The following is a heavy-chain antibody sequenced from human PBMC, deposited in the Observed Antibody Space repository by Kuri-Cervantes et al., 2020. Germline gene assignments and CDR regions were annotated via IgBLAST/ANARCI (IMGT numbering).Heavy chain of an antibody. D-gene: IGHD4-17*01. Sequence: ASVKVSCKASGYTFTSYAMHWVRQAPGQRLEWMGWINAGNGNTKYSQKLQGRVTITRDTSASTAYMELSSLRSEDTAVYYCARRVTTGGWYFDLWGRGTLVTVSS. CDR3: ARRVTTGGWYFDL. V-gene: IGHV1-3*01. CDR2: INAGNGNT. CDR1: GYTFTSYA. J-gene: IGHJ2*01.